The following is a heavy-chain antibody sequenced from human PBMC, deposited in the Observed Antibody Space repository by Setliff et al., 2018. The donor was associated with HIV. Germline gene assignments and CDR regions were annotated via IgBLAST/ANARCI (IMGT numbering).Heavy chain of an antibody. CDR3: ATDPSGWYPY. CDR2: IDSGSNT. D-gene: IGHD6-19*01. CDR1: GFTFSNYA. V-gene: IGHV3-23*01. J-gene: IGHJ4*02. Sequence: PGGSLRLSCAASGFTFSNYAMSWVRQAPGEGLEWVSGIDSGSNTYYTDSMKGRFTISRDNSNNALYLQMTSLRAEDTAVYYCATDPSGWYPYWGQGTLVTVSS.